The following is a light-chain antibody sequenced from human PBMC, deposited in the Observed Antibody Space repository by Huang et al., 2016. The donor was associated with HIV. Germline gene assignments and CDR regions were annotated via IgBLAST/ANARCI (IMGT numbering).Light chain of an antibody. CDR2: GVS. J-gene: IGKJ1*01. CDR3: QQYNNWPPA. Sequence: EIVMTQSPATLSVSPGERATLSCRASRSLSSTLAWYQQKLGQAPRLLIYGVSTRATGIPARFIGSGSGTEFTLTISSLQSEDFAVYYCQQYNNWPPAFGQGTKVEIK. CDR1: RSLSST. V-gene: IGKV3-15*01.